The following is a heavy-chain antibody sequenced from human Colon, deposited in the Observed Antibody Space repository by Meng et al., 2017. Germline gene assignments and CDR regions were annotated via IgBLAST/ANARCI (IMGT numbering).Heavy chain of an antibody. Sequence: ASVKVSCKASGYTFTGYYMHWVRQAPGQGLEWMGSINPNSGGTNYAQKFQGRVTMTRDTSISTAYMELSRLRSDDTAVYYCARDAPYYYGSGSYPYWGQGTLVTVSS. J-gene: IGHJ4*02. CDR2: INPNSGGT. D-gene: IGHD3-10*01. V-gene: IGHV1-2*02. CDR3: ARDAPYYYGSGSYPY. CDR1: GYTFTGYY.